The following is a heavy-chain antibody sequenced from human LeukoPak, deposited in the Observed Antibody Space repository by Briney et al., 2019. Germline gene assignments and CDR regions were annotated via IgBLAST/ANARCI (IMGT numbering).Heavy chain of an antibody. V-gene: IGHV3-30*02. Sequence: GGSLRLSCAASGFTFSSYGMHWVRQAPGKGLEGVAFIRYDGSNKYYADSVKGRLTISRDNSKNTLWLQMNSLRAEDTAVYYCAKGARFFYYGSIFWGQGTLVTVSS. CDR1: GFTFSSYG. CDR3: AKGARFFYYGSIF. J-gene: IGHJ4*02. CDR2: IRYDGSNK. D-gene: IGHD3-10*01.